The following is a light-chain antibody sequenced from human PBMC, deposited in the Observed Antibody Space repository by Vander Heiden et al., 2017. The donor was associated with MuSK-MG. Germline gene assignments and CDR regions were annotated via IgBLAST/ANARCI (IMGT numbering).Light chain of an antibody. CDR2: RAS. J-gene: IGKJ1*01. Sequence: ITPSPATLSLSPGETATLACRASQSISDNLAWYQQRPGQAPRLLIFRASSRAAGTPARFSGRGSGTDFTLTISSMQSEDFAIYYCQQYNTWPPRGTFGQGTKVDIK. CDR1: QSISDN. V-gene: IGKV3-15*01. CDR3: QQYNTWPPRGT.